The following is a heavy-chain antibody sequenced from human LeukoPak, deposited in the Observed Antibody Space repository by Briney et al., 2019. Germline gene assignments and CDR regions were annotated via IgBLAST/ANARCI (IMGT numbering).Heavy chain of an antibody. D-gene: IGHD6-19*01. CDR1: GGSISSSSYY. CDR3: ARDKYSSGSNDY. J-gene: IGHJ4*02. V-gene: IGHV4-39*07. Sequence: SETLSLTCTVSGGSISSSSYYWGWIRQPPGKGLEWIGSIYYSGSTYYNPSLKSRVTISVDTSKNQFSLKLSSVTAADTAVYYCARDKYSSGSNDYWGQGTLVTVSS. CDR2: IYYSGST.